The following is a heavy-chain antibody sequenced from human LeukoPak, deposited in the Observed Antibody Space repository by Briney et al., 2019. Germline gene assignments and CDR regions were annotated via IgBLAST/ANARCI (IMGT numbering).Heavy chain of an antibody. D-gene: IGHD1-26*01. CDR3: ARERGSTTKALEGGSLHQKDGMDV. J-gene: IGHJ6*02. CDR2: INPNSGGT. Sequence: ASVKVSCKASGYTFTSYGISWVRQAPGQGLEWMGRINPNSGGTNYAQKFQGRVTMTRDTSISTAYMELSRLRSDDTAVYYCARERGSTTKALEGGSLHQKDGMDVWGQGTTVTVSS. V-gene: IGHV1-2*06. CDR1: GYTFTSYG.